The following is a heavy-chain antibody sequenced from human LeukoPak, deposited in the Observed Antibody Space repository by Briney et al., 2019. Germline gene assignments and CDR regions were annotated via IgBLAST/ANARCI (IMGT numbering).Heavy chain of an antibody. J-gene: IGHJ6*03. CDR2: ISSSSSYI. D-gene: IGHD3-3*01. CDR1: GFTFSSYS. CDR3: ARDLGGGYYMDV. V-gene: IGHV3-21*01. Sequence: GGSLRLSCAASGFTFSSYSMNWVRQAPGKGLEWVSSISSSSSYIYYADSVKGRFTISRDNAKNSLYLQINSLRAEDTAVYYCARDLGGGYYMDVWGKGTTVTVSS.